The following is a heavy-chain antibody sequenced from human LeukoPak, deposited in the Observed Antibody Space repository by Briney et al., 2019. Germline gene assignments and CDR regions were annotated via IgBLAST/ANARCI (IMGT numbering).Heavy chain of an antibody. CDR2: VSTSSYYI. D-gene: IGHD1-26*01. CDR3: ARGASGSSTGLIDS. CDR1: GFTLRSYS. Sequence: GGSLRLSCVASGFTLRSYSMNWVRQAPGKGLEWVSYVSTSSYYIYYADSVKGRFTISRDDAKNSLYLQMNSLRAEDTAIYYCARGASGSSTGLIDSWGQGTLVTVSS. V-gene: IGHV3-21*01. J-gene: IGHJ4*02.